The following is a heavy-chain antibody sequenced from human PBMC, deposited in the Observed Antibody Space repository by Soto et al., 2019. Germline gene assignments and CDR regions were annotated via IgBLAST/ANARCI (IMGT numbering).Heavy chain of an antibody. V-gene: IGHV3-64D*08. J-gene: IGHJ4*02. CDR1: GFTFSSYA. Sequence: GGSLRLSCSASGFTFSSYAMHWVRQAPGKGLEYVSAISSNGGSTYYADSVKGRFTISRDNSKNTLYLQMSSLRAEDTALYYCARVQTFQSTDTYSHSWGQGTLVTVS. D-gene: IGHD3-3*02. CDR2: ISSNGGST. CDR3: ARVQTFQSTDTYSHS.